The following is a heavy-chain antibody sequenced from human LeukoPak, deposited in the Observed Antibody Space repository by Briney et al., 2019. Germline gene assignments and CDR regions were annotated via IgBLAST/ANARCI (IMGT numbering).Heavy chain of an antibody. J-gene: IGHJ4*02. D-gene: IGHD3-10*01. CDR2: IIPSFGAP. Sequence: ASVKVSCKASGGTSSNYPFDWVRQAPGQGFEWMGSIIPSFGAPAYAQKFEDRITLTADKSTGTVYMELSSLRSDDTAFYYCARGSKYYYASGSYSADYWGQGSLVSVSS. CDR3: ARGSKYYYASGSYSADY. V-gene: IGHV1-69*06. CDR1: GGTSSNYP.